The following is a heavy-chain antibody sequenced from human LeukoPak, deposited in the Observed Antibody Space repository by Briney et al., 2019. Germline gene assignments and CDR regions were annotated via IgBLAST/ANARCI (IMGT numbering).Heavy chain of an antibody. D-gene: IGHD5-12*01. CDR2: IYYSGST. V-gene: IGHV4-31*03. CDR3: ARDGREWPRSLDY. J-gene: IGHJ4*02. Sequence: PSQTLSLTCTVSGGSISSGGYYWSWIRQHPGKGLEWIGYIYYSGSTYYNPSLKSRVTISVDTSKNQFSLKLSSVTAADTAVYYCARDGREWPRSLDYWGQGTLVTVSS. CDR1: GGSISSGGYY.